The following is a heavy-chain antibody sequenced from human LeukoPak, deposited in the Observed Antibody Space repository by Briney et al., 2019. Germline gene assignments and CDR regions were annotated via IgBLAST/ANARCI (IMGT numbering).Heavy chain of an antibody. D-gene: IGHD3-22*01. J-gene: IGHJ3*02. CDR2: IYNSGST. V-gene: IGHV4-59*01. Sequence: SQTLSLTCTVSGGSISSYYWSWIRQPPGKGLEWIGYIYNSGSTNYNPSLKSRVTISVDTSKNQFSLKLSSVTAADTAVYYCACLTTADAFDIWGQGTMVTVSS. CDR3: ACLTTADAFDI. CDR1: GGSISSYY.